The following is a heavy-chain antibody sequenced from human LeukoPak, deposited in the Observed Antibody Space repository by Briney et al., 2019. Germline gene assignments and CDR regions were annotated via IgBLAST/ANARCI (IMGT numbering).Heavy chain of an antibody. Sequence: EASVKVSCKASGYTFTGYYMHWVRQAPGQGMERMGWINPNSGGPNYAQKFQGRVTMTRDTSISTAYMELSRLRSDDTAVYYCARASGSYRPETDYWGQGTLVTVSS. D-gene: IGHD1-26*01. V-gene: IGHV1-2*02. CDR3: ARASGSYRPETDY. CDR2: INPNSGGP. CDR1: GYTFTGYY. J-gene: IGHJ4*02.